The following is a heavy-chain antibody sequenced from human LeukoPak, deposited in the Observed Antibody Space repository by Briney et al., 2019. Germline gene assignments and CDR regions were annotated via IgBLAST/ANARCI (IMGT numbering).Heavy chain of an antibody. CDR3: AKYLSGSFDY. V-gene: IGHV3-30*18. D-gene: IGHD3-22*01. CDR2: ISRDGRNK. J-gene: IGHJ4*02. Sequence: PGGSLRLSCAADGFTFSAFNIHWVRQAPGKGLEWVAVISRDGRNKYFADSVKGRFTISRDNSKNTLYLQMNSLRAEDTAVYYCAKYLSGSFDYWGQGTLVTVSS. CDR1: GFTFSAFN.